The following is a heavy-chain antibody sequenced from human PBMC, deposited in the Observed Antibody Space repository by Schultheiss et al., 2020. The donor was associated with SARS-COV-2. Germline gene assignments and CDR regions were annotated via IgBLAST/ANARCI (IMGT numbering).Heavy chain of an antibody. J-gene: IGHJ4*02. CDR2: ISSSSSTI. Sequence: GGSLRLSCAASGFTFSSYAMSWVRQAPGKGLEWVSYISSSSSTIYYADSVKGRFTISRDNAKNSLYLQMNSLRAEDTAVYYCAKAAFTYSSSWFDYWGQGTLVTVSS. CDR3: AKAAFTYSSSWFDY. V-gene: IGHV3-48*04. CDR1: GFTFSSYA. D-gene: IGHD6-13*01.